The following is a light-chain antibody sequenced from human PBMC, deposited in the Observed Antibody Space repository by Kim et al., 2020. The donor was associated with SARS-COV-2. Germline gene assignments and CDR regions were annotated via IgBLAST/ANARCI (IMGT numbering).Light chain of an antibody. CDR1: SSDVGGYNY. CDR3: SSYTSSSTYV. Sequence: QAASVSGSPGQSITISCTGTSSDVGGYNYVSWYQQHPGKAPKLMIYDVSNRPSGVSNRFSGSKSGNTASLTISGLQAEDEADYYCSSYTSSSTYVFG. V-gene: IGLV2-14*03. CDR2: DVS. J-gene: IGLJ1*01.